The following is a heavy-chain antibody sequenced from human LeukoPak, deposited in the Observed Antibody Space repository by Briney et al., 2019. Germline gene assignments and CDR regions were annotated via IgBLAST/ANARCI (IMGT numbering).Heavy chain of an antibody. CDR2: MNQDGSEK. Sequence: PGGSLRLSFAASGLTFSSYWMSWVRQAPGKGLEWVANMNQDGSEKYYVDSVKGRFTISRDNAKNSLYLQMNSLRVEDTAVYYCGREWAVDFWGQGTLVTVSS. CDR3: GREWAVDF. CDR1: GLTFSSYW. J-gene: IGHJ4*02. V-gene: IGHV3-7*01.